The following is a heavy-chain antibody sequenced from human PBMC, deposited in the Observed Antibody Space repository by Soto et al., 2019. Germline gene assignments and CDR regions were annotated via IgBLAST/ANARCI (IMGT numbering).Heavy chain of an antibody. CDR2: INPSGGST. D-gene: IGHD3-22*01. Sequence: QVQLVQSGAEVKKPGASVKVSCKASGYTFTSYYMHWVRQAPGQGLEWMGIINPSGGSTSYAQKSQGRVTMTRDTSTSTVYMELSSLRSEDTAVYYCARDQEDYYDSSAGYGMDVWGQGTTVTVSS. V-gene: IGHV1-46*03. CDR3: ARDQEDYYDSSAGYGMDV. CDR1: GYTFTSYY. J-gene: IGHJ6*02.